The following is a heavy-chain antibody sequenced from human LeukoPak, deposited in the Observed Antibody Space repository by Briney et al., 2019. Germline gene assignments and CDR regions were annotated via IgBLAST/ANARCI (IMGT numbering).Heavy chain of an antibody. CDR1: GFTFSRYW. D-gene: IGHD3-22*01. CDR2: INSDGSRT. V-gene: IGHV3-74*01. J-gene: IGHJ4*02. Sequence: GGSLRLSCAASGFTFSRYWMHWVRQAPGKGLVWVSRINSDGSRTSYADSVKGRFTISRDNAKNSLYLQMNSLRAEDTAVYYCARAHYYDSSGLDFWGQGTLVTVSS. CDR3: ARAHYYDSSGLDF.